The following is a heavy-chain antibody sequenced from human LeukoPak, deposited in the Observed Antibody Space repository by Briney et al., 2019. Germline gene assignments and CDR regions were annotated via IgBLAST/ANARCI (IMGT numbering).Heavy chain of an antibody. CDR1: GGSVSSDEYY. V-gene: IGHV4-31*03. J-gene: IGHJ4*02. CDR2: VYYSGSS. Sequence: SETLSLTCTVSGGSVSSDEYYWSWVRQHPGKGLEWIGYVYYSGSSYYIPSLESRVTMSVEVSKNQFSLEPRSVTAADTAVYYCARVKVLRFLEWFLDFWGQGALVTVSS. CDR3: ARVKVLRFLEWFLDF. D-gene: IGHD3-3*01.